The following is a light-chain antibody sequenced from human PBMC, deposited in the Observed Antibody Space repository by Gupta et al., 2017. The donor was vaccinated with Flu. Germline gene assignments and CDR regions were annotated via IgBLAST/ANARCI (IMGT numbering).Light chain of an antibody. J-gene: IGKJ1*01. CDR2: GAS. CDR3: QQDYNWPRT. V-gene: IGKV3-15*01. Sequence: PATLSVSPGERATLSCRASQSAGSTLAWYQQKPGQAPRLLIYGASTRATGIPARFSGSGSGTEFTLTISSLQSEDFAIYYCQQDYNWPRTFGQGTKVEIK. CDR1: QSAGST.